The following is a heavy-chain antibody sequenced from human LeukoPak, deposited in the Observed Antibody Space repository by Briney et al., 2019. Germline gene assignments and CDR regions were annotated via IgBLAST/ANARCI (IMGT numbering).Heavy chain of an antibody. V-gene: IGHV4-61*01. CDR2: IYYSGST. CDR3: ARSRGYSYGYLRY. J-gene: IGHJ4*02. CDR1: GYSISSGYY. D-gene: IGHD5-18*01. Sequence: PSETLSLTCTVSGYSISSGYYWSWIRQPPGKGLEWIGYIYYSGSTNYNPSLKSRVTISVDTSKNQFSLQLSSVTAADTAVYYCARSRGYSYGYLRYWGQGTLVTVSS.